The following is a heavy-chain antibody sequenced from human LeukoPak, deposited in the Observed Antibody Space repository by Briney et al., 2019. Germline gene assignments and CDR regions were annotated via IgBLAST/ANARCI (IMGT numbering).Heavy chain of an antibody. J-gene: IGHJ4*01. CDR1: AFTFSSYS. D-gene: IGHD3-10*01. V-gene: IGHV3-21*01. CDR3: ARLSAMLRGPEPIYYFDY. CDR2: ISSSGSYI. Sequence: GGSLRLSCVASAFTFSSYSMNWVRQAPGKGLEWVSSISSSGSYIYYADSVKGRFTISRDSAKNSLYLQMNSLRAEDTAVYYCARLSAMLRGPEPIYYFDYWGQGTLVTVSS.